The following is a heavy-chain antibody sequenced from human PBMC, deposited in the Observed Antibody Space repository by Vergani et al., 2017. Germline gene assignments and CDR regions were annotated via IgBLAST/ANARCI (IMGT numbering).Heavy chain of an antibody. J-gene: IGHJ1*01. V-gene: IGHV3-53*01. CDR1: GFTVSSNY. CDR3: ARGTGSGWYMLRVQY. D-gene: IGHD6-19*01. Sequence: EVQLVESGGGLIQPGGSLRLSCAASGFTVSSNYMSWVRQAPGKGLEWVSVIDSGGSTYYADSVKGRFTISRDNSKNTLYLQMNSLRAEDTAVYYCARGTGSGWYMLRVQYWGEGSLVTVSS. CDR2: IDSGGST.